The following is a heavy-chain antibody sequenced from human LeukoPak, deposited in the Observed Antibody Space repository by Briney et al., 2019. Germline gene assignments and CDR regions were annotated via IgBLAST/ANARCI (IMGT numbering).Heavy chain of an antibody. Sequence: GGSLRLSCAASGFTFSSYGMNWVGQAPGKGLEWVANIKQDGSAKGVLDSGKGRFTISRDNSKNSLYLEMNSLRDDDTAVYYCARDLNWKYDYWGQGTLVTVSS. J-gene: IGHJ4*02. D-gene: IGHD1-1*01. CDR2: IKQDGSAK. V-gene: IGHV3-7*01. CDR3: ARDLNWKYDY. CDR1: GFTFSSYG.